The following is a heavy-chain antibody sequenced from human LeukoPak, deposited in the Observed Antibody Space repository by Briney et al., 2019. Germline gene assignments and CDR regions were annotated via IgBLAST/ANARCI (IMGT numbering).Heavy chain of an antibody. V-gene: IGHV3-23*01. CDR3: ARVKQRLVRLLGRDTTYNYYYYMDV. CDR1: GFTFTTYG. Sequence: GGSLRLSCLASGFTFTTYGMNWVRQAPGKGLEWVSGIGGSGVRTYYADSVRGRFTVSRDNARNSLYLQMDSLSPEDTAVYYCARVKQRLVRLLGRDTTYNYYYYMDVWGKGTTVTVSS. CDR2: IGGSGVRT. D-gene: IGHD6-13*01. J-gene: IGHJ6*03.